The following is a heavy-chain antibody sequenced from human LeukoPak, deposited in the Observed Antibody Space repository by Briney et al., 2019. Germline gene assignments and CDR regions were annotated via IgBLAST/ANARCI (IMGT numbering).Heavy chain of an antibody. CDR3: AGSYYYDSSGYYLPFDY. CDR2: IYFTGST. CDR1: VASISSYY. Sequence: SETLSLTCTVSVASISSYYWSWIRQPPGKGLGRIGYIYFTGSTNYNPSLKSRVTISVDTSKKQVSLKLSSVTAADTAVYYCAGSYYYDSSGYYLPFDYWGQGTLVTVSS. V-gene: IGHV4-59*08. D-gene: IGHD3-22*01. J-gene: IGHJ4*02.